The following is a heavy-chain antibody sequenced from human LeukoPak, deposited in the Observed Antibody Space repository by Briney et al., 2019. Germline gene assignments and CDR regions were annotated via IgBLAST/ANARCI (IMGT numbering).Heavy chain of an antibody. D-gene: IGHD3-22*01. CDR1: GYTFTGYY. J-gene: IGHJ5*02. CDR2: INPNSGGT. V-gene: IGHV1-2*02. CDR3: AREQTYYDSSGTYNWFDP. Sequence: ASVKVSCKASGYTFTGYYMHWVRQAPGQGLEWMGWINPNSGGTNYAQKFQGRVTMTRDTSISTAYRELSRLRSDDTAVYYCAREQTYYDSSGTYNWFDPWGQGTLVTVSS.